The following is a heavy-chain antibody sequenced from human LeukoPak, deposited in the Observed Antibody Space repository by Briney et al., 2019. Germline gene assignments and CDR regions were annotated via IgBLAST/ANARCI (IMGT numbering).Heavy chain of an antibody. CDR2: INPNSGGT. D-gene: IGHD3-22*01. V-gene: IGHV1-2*06. CDR1: GYTFTGYY. J-gene: IGHJ3*02. CDR3: ARGSDYYDSSGYI. Sequence: GASVKVSCKASGYTFTGYYMHWVRQAPGQGLEWMGRINPNSGGTNYAQKFQGRVTMTRDTFISTAYMELSRLRSDDTAVYYCARGSDYYDSSGYIWGQGTMVTVSS.